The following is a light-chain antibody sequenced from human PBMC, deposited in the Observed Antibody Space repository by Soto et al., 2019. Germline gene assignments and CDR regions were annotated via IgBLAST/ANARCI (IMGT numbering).Light chain of an antibody. J-gene: IGKJ4*01. CDR1: QSVSSSS. V-gene: IGKV3-20*01. Sequence: TVMTQSPGTLSLSPWERATLSCRASQSVSSSSLAWYQQKPGQAPRLLIYGASSRATGIPDRFSGSGSGTDFTLTISSLQSEDFAVYYCQQYGSSPLTFGGGTKVDIK. CDR2: GAS. CDR3: QQYGSSPLT.